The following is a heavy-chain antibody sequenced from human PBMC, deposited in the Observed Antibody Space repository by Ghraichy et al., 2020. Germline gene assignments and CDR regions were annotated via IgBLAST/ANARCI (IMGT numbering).Heavy chain of an antibody. CDR3: ARECAVGPATDHLIYYYYYGMDV. D-gene: IGHD1-14*01. V-gene: IGHV1-2*02. Sequence: ASVKVSCKASGYTFTGYYMHWVRQAPGQGLEWMGWINPNSGGTNYAQKFQGRVTMTRDTSISTAYMELSRLRSDDTAVYYWARECAVGPATDHLIYYYYYGMDVWGQGTTVTVSS. CDR2: INPNSGGT. J-gene: IGHJ6*02. CDR1: GYTFTGYY.